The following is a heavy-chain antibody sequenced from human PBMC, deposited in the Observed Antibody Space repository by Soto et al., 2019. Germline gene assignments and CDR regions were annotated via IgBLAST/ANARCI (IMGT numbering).Heavy chain of an antibody. D-gene: IGHD6-6*01. CDR2: IIPIFGTA. V-gene: IGHV1-69*12. Sequence: QVQLVQSGAEVKKPGSSVKVSCKASGGTFSSYAISWVRQAPGQGLEWMGGIIPIFGTANYAQKFQGRVTXXAXEXTSTAYMELSSLRSEDTAVYYCARTRLIAAENWFDPWGQGTLVTVSS. J-gene: IGHJ5*02. CDR1: GGTFSSYA. CDR3: ARTRLIAAENWFDP.